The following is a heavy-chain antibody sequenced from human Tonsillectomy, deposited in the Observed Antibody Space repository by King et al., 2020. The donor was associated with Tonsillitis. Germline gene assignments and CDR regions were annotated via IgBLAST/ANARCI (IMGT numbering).Heavy chain of an antibody. CDR1: GGSLSSSTYY. Sequence: QLQESGPGVVKPSETLSLSCTVSGGSLSSSTYYWGWIRQPPGKGLEWIGSLYYSESTYYNPSLKSRVTISVDTSKNQFSLKLSSVTAADTAVYYCATVRTVPTINYFDYWGQGTLVTVSS. J-gene: IGHJ4*02. D-gene: IGHD5-12*01. V-gene: IGHV4-39*01. CDR3: ATVRTVPTINYFDY. CDR2: LYYSEST.